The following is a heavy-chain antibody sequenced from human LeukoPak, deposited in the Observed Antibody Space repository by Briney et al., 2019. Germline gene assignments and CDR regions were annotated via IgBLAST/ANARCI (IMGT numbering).Heavy chain of an antibody. CDR3: ATWTYDSSGYYSQH. V-gene: IGHV3-21*01. D-gene: IGHD3-22*01. CDR1: GFTFSSYS. J-gene: IGHJ4*02. Sequence: GGSLRLSCAASGFTFSSYSMNWVRHAPGKGQERVSSISSRSSYIYYADSFKSRFIISRDNAKNKLYLQMNSLRAEDTAVYYCATWTYDSSGYYSQHWGQGTLVTVSS. CDR2: ISSRSSYI.